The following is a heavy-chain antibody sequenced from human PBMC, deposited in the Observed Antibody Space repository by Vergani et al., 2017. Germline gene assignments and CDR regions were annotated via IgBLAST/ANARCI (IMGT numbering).Heavy chain of an antibody. J-gene: IGHJ4*02. CDR1: GLTFSSYS. D-gene: IGHD3-10*01. CDR3: ARQRFEDYALFDY. V-gene: IGHV3-48*01. Sequence: EVQLVESGGGLVQPGGSLRLSCAVSGLTFSSYSMNWVRQAPGKGLEWVSYISSSSSTIYYADSVKGRFTISRDNAKNSLYLQMNSLGADDTAVYYCARQRFEDYALFDYWGQGTLVTVSS. CDR2: ISSSSSTI.